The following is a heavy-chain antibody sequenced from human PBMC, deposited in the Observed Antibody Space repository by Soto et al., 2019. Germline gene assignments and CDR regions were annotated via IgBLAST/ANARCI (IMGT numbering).Heavy chain of an antibody. V-gene: IGHV4-39*01. J-gene: IGHJ4*02. D-gene: IGHD3-22*01. CDR3: ARSTFWYYHENGGYYGFGN. CDR2: ISYKGTP. Sequence: RLRETLSLTCTVSGGSTGSSGYYWGWIRQPPGKGLEWIASISYKGTPYYNPSLQSRVTISLDMSKNQFSLKLDSVTAADTAVFYCARSTFWYYHENGGYYGFGNWGQGTLVTVSS. CDR1: GGSTGSSGYY.